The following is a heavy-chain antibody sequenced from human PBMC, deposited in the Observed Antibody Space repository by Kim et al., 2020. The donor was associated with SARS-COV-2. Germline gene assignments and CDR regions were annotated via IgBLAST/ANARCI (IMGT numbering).Heavy chain of an antibody. Sequence: SETLSLTCTVSGGSISSSSYYWGWIRQPPGKGLEWIGSIYYSGSTYYNPSLKSRVTISVDTSKNQFSLKLSSVTAADTAVYYCARLDYGDYNYFDYWGQGTLVTVSS. CDR1: GGSISSSSYY. V-gene: IGHV4-39*01. CDR2: IYYSGST. D-gene: IGHD4-17*01. CDR3: ARLDYGDYNYFDY. J-gene: IGHJ4*02.